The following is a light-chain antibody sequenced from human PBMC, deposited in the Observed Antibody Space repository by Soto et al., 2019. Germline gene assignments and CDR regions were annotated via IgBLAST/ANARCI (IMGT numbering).Light chain of an antibody. CDR2: LEGSGSY. CDR3: ETWDSHTGV. J-gene: IGLJ2*01. Sequence: QLVLTQSSSASASLGSSVKLTCTLSSGHSSYIIAWHQQQPGMAPRYLMKLEGSGSYNKGSGVPDRFSGSSSGADRYLTISNLQFEDEADYYCETWDSHTGVFGGGTQLTVL. V-gene: IGLV4-60*02. CDR1: SGHSSYI.